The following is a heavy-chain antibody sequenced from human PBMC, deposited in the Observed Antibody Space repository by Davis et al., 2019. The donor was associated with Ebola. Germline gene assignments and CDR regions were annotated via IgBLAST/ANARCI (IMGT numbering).Heavy chain of an antibody. D-gene: IGHD2-2*01. J-gene: IGHJ5*02. V-gene: IGHV4-59*01. CDR1: GGSISSYY. Sequence: SETLSLTCTVSGGSISSYYWSWIRQPPGKGLEWIGSIYYSGSTNYNPSLKSRVTISVDTSKNQFSLKLSSVTAADTAVYYCARVVLVPAAPNWFDPWGQGTLVTVSS. CDR2: IYYSGST. CDR3: ARVVLVPAAPNWFDP.